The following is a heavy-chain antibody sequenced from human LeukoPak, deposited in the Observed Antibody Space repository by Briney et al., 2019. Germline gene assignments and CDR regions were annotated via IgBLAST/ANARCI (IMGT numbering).Heavy chain of an antibody. CDR1: GFTVSSNY. Sequence: GGSLRLSCAASGFTVSSNYMSWVRQAPGKGLEWVSVTYSGGSTYYADSVKGRFTISRDNSKNTLYLQMNSLRAEDTAVYYCARRKYYYDSSGYYWAFDYWGQGTLVTVSS. V-gene: IGHV3-53*01. D-gene: IGHD3-22*01. CDR3: ARRKYYYDSSGYYWAFDY. J-gene: IGHJ4*02. CDR2: TYSGGST.